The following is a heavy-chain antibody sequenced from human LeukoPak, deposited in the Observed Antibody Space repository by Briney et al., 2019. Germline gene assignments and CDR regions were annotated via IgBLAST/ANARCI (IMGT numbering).Heavy chain of an antibody. CDR1: VYTFTNYD. CDR3: ARGRSTGFPYYFEY. V-gene: IGHV1-8*03. J-gene: IGHJ4*02. Sequence: ASVTVSFKASVYTFTNYDINWVRQATGQGLAWMGWMNPNSGNTGYAQKFQGRVTITRNTSISTAYMELSGLRSEDTAVYYCARGRSTGFPYYFEYWGQGTLVTVSS. CDR2: MNPNSGNT.